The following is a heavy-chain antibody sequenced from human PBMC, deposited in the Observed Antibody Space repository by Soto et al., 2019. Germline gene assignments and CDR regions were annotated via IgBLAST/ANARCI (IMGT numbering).Heavy chain of an antibody. CDR1: GGTFNAHA. D-gene: IGHD2-15*01. CDR2: IIPIFGTP. V-gene: IGHV1-69*06. Sequence: QVPLVQSGAEVKKPGSSVKVSCKGSGGTFNAHAISWVRQAPGQGLEWMGGIIPIFGTPNYAQKFQGRVTINADTATTTAYLELSSLRSDDTAVYFCARVRWTLSLPETDAIWGQGTLVTVSS. CDR3: ARVRWTLSLPETDAI. J-gene: IGHJ4*02.